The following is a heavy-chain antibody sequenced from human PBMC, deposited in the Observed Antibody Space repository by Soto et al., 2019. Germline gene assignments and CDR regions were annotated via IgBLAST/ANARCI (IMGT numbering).Heavy chain of an antibody. CDR2: IYYNGNT. V-gene: IGHV4-59*11. Sequence: SETLSLTCTVSGGSLSSLYWSWIRQPPGKGLEWVGYIYYNGNTDYNPSLKSRVTMSVDTSKNQFSLKLTSVTVADTAVYFCARGGWSVDSWGRGILVTVS. CDR1: GGSLSSLY. CDR3: ARGGWSVDS. D-gene: IGHD6-19*01. J-gene: IGHJ5*01.